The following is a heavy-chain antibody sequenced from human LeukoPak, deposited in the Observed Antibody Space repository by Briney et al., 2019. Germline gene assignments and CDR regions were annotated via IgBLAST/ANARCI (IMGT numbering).Heavy chain of an antibody. Sequence: PGGSLRLSCAASGFTFSSYWMHWVRQAPGKGLVWVSRINSDGSSTSYADSVKGRFTISRDNAKNTLYLQMNSLRAEDTAVYYCARDLSYLSTGNAFDIWGQGTMVTVSS. CDR3: ARDLSYLSTGNAFDI. V-gene: IGHV3-74*01. D-gene: IGHD1-26*01. CDR2: INSDGSST. J-gene: IGHJ3*02. CDR1: GFTFSSYW.